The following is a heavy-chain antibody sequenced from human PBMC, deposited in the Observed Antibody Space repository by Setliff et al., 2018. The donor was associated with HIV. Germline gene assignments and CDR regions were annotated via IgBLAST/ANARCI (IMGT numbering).Heavy chain of an antibody. D-gene: IGHD6-13*01. J-gene: IGHJ4*02. V-gene: IGHV3-21*01. CDR2: ISSSSSYI. CDR3: ARHDSQQLLY. Sequence: PGGSLRLSCAASGFTFSSYSMNWVRQAPGKGLEWVSSISSSSSYIYYADSVRGRFTISRDNAKNSLNLQMNSLRAEDTAVYYCARHDSQQLLYWGQGTLVTVSS. CDR1: GFTFSSYS.